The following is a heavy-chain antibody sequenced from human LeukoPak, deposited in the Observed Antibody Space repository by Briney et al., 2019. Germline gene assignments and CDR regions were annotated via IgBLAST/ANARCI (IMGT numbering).Heavy chain of an antibody. V-gene: IGHV3-23*01. Sequence: GGSLRLSCGASGFTFNTYAMSWVRQAPGTGPEWVSSISTSGGSTYYADFVKGRFTISRDNSKNTLYLQMNSLRADDTAVYYCVRAGFSLWGQGTLVTVSS. CDR2: ISTSGGST. D-gene: IGHD1-14*01. J-gene: IGHJ4*02. CDR1: GFTFNTYA. CDR3: VRAGFSL.